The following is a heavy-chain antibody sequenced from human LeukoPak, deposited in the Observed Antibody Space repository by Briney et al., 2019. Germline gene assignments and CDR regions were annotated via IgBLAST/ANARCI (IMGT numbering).Heavy chain of an antibody. J-gene: IGHJ3*02. D-gene: IGHD3-3*01. Sequence: GGSLRLSCAASGFTFSSYARSWVRQAPGKGLEWVSTISGSGGGTYYADSVKGRFTISRDNSKNTLYLQMNSLRAEDTAVYYCAKVLRLDAFDIWGQGTMVTVSS. CDR1: GFTFSSYA. CDR2: ISGSGGGT. CDR3: AKVLRLDAFDI. V-gene: IGHV3-23*01.